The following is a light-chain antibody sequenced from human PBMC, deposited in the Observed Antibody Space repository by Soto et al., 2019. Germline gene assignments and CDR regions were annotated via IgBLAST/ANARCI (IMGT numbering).Light chain of an antibody. CDR1: SSDVGAYNY. J-gene: IGLJ2*01. CDR3: SSYAGSNPVV. V-gene: IGLV2-8*01. Sequence: QSVLTQPPSASGSPGQSVTISCTGTSSDVGAYNYVSWYQQHPGKAPKLMIYEVNKRPSGVPDRFSGSKSGNTASLTVSGLQAEDEADYFCSSYAGSNPVVFGGGTKLTV. CDR2: EVN.